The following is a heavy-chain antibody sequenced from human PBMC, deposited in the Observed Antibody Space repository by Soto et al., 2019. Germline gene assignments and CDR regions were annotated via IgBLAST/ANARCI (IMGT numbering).Heavy chain of an antibody. D-gene: IGHD6-13*01. V-gene: IGHV3-53*02. Sequence: EVQLVETGGGLIQPGESLRLSCAASGFTVSSNYMSWVRQAPGKGLEWVSVIYSGGTTFYSNSVKGRFIISRDTSKNTLYLQMNSLRVEDTAVYYCARGGVWQLKSFFLRDWGRGTLVTVSP. CDR1: GFTVSSNY. J-gene: IGHJ4*02. CDR2: IYSGGTT. CDR3: ARGGVWQLKSFFLRD.